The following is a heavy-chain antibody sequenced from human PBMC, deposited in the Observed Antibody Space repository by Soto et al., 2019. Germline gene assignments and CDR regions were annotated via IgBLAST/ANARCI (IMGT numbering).Heavy chain of an antibody. CDR2: ISYDGRSE. V-gene: IGHV3-30*18. CDR1: GFTFSNFG. Sequence: HPGGSLRLSCVASGFTFSNFGMHWVRQAPGKGLEWVAGISYDGRSEYYVDSVRGRFTLSRDNSKNTLSLQMISLRPEDTGVYYCAKDLDVVMVLSATRGLDVRGQGTTVTVSS. CDR3: AKDLDVVMVLSATRGLDV. D-gene: IGHD2-15*01. J-gene: IGHJ6*02.